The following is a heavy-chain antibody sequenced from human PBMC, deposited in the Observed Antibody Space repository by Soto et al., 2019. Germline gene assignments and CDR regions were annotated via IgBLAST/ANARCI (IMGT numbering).Heavy chain of an antibody. CDR1: GYTFTGYY. V-gene: IGHV1-2*04. CDR3: ARGPSYIYGSGSRGWFDP. CDR2: INPNSGGT. D-gene: IGHD3-10*01. J-gene: IGHJ5*02. Sequence: ASVKVSCKASGYTFTGYYMHWVRQAPGQGLEWMGWINPNSGGTNYAQKFQGWVTMTRDTSISTAYMELSRLRSDDTAVYYCARGPSYIYGSGSRGWFDPWGQGTLVTVS.